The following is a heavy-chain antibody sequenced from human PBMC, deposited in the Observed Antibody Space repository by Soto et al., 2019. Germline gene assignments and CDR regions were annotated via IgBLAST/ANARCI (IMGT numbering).Heavy chain of an antibody. Sequence: QVQLVQSGAEVKKPGASVKVSCKASGYTFTSYYMHWVRQAPGQGLEWMGIINPSGGSTSYAQKFQGRVTMTRDTSTRTVYMELSSLRSEDTAVYYCARADIAEGDNYGMDVWGQGTTVTVSS. CDR1: GYTFTSYY. V-gene: IGHV1-46*03. D-gene: IGHD5-12*01. CDR3: ARADIAEGDNYGMDV. CDR2: INPSGGST. J-gene: IGHJ6*02.